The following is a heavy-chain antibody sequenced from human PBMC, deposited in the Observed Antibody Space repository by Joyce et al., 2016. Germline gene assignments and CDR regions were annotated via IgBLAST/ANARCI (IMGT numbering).Heavy chain of an antibody. D-gene: IGHD3-9*01. J-gene: IGHJ4*02. CDR1: GGSFTSGDYY. CDR2: ISHSGST. V-gene: IGHV4-31*03. Sequence: QVQLQESGPGLVKPSQTLSLTCTVSGGSFTSGDYYWSWIRPRPGKGLEWIGYISHSGSTYSNPSLKSRVIMSVDTSKNQLSLKLSSVTAADTAVYYCARQNDDILTGFSDYWGQGILVTVSS. CDR3: ARQNDDILTGFSDY.